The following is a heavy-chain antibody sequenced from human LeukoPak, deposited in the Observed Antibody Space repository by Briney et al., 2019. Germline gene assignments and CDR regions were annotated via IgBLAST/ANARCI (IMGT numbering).Heavy chain of an antibody. D-gene: IGHD3-22*01. CDR3: AREFPESSYYDSSGLFDY. CDR2: IYYSGST. J-gene: IGHJ4*02. V-gene: IGHV4-59*01. CDR1: GVSISSYY. Sequence: PSETLSLTCTVSGVSISSYYWSWIRQPPGKGLEWIGYIYYSGSTNYNPSLKSRVTISVDTSKNQFSLKLSSVTAADTAVYYCAREFPESSYYDSSGLFDYWGQGTLATVSS.